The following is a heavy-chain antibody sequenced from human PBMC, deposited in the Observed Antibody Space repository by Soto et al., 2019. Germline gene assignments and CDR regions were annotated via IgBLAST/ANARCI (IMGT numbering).Heavy chain of an antibody. V-gene: IGHV4-38-2*02. Sequence: SETLSLTCTVSGGSISSYYWSWIRQPPGKGLEWIGSIYHSGSTYYNPSLKSRVTISVDTSKNQFSLKLSSVTAADTAEYYCARDHDYSNFDYWGQGTLVTVSS. CDR2: IYHSGST. D-gene: IGHD4-4*01. CDR1: GGSISSYY. J-gene: IGHJ4*02. CDR3: ARDHDYSNFDY.